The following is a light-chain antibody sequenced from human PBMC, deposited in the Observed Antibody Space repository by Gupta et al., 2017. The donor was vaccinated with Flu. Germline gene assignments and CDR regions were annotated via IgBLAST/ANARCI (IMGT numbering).Light chain of an antibody. CDR1: SSDVGAYNF. CDR2: EVN. CDR3: SSYTTTNTLV. J-gene: IGLJ3*02. V-gene: IGLV2-14*01. Sequence: QSXLTQPXSLSGXXGQSITITCTGTSSDVGAYNFVSWYQQNPGKAPKLMIYEVNYRPSGVSSRFSGSKSGNTASLTISGLQAEDEADYYCSSYTTTNTLVFGGGTKLTVL.